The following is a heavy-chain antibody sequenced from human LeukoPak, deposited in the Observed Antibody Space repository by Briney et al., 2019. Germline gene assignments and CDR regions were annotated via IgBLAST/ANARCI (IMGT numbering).Heavy chain of an antibody. V-gene: IGHV4-34*01. D-gene: IGHD6-13*01. CDR2: INHSGST. CDR3: ARDLLEQQLISYYGMDV. J-gene: IGHJ6*02. CDR1: GGSFSGYY. Sequence: PSETLSLTCAVYGGSFSGYYWSWIRQPPGKGLEWIGEINHSGSTNYNPSLKSRVTISVDTSKNQFSLKLSSVTAADTAVYYCARDLLEQQLISYYGMDVWGQGTTVTVSS.